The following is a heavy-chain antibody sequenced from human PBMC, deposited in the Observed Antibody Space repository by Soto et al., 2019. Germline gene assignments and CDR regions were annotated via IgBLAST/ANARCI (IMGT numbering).Heavy chain of an antibody. Sequence: SETLSLTCAVSGGSISSSNWWSWVRQPPGKGLEWIGEIYQSGRTNYNPSLKSRVTISVDNAKNQFSLRLISVTAADTAKYFCAREGNLGRWLQPLDFWGQGTLVT. J-gene: IGHJ4*02. CDR1: GGSISSSNW. CDR2: IYQSGRT. CDR3: AREGNLGRWLQPLDF. V-gene: IGHV4-4*02. D-gene: IGHD5-12*01.